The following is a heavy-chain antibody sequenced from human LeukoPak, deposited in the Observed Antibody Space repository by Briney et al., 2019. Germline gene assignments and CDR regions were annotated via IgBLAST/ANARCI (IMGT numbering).Heavy chain of an antibody. CDR1: GGYISDYY. J-gene: IGHJ3*01. CDR3: ARGTGPYYYL. CDR2: IYYSGST. Sequence: PSETLSLTCTVSGGYISDYYWSWIRQPPGKGLEWIGYIYYSGSTKYNPYLKSRVTISIDTSKNQFSLKLSSVTAADTALYYCARGTGPYYYLWGQGTMVTVSS. V-gene: IGHV4-59*01. D-gene: IGHD3-22*01.